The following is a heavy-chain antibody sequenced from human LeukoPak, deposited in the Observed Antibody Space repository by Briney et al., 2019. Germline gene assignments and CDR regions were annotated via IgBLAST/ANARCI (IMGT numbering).Heavy chain of an antibody. CDR1: GGSISSYY. J-gene: IGHJ5*02. D-gene: IGHD4-23*01. CDR3: ARHGNADWFDP. V-gene: IGHV4-59*08. Sequence: PSETLSLTCTVSGGSISSYYWSWIRQPPGKGLEWIGYIYYSGSTNYNPSLKSRVTISVDTSKNQFSLKLSSVTAADTAVYYCARHGNADWFDPWGQGTLVTVPS. CDR2: IYYSGST.